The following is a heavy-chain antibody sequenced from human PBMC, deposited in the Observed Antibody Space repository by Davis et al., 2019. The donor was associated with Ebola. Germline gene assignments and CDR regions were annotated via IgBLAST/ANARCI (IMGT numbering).Heavy chain of an antibody. Sequence: ASVKVSCKASGYTFTSYGISWVRQAPGQGLEWMGWISAYNGNTNHAQKLQGRVTMTTDTSTSTAYMELRSLRSDDTAVYYCARVRREWLLSYGMDVWGKGTTVTVSS. CDR2: ISAYNGNT. CDR3: ARVRREWLLSYGMDV. V-gene: IGHV1-18*04. J-gene: IGHJ6*04. CDR1: GYTFTSYG. D-gene: IGHD3-3*01.